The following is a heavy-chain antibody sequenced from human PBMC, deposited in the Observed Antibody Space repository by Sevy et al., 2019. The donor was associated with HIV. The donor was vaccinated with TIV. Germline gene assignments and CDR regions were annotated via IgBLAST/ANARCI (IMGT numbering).Heavy chain of an antibody. Sequence: GGSLRLSCEASGFTFSSYEMNWVRQAPGKGLEWVSYISSSGNTIYYADSVKGRFTISRDNSKNMVYLQMNSLRVEDTAIYYCARDRGEILRSAFKSWGQGTLVTVSS. V-gene: IGHV3-48*03. D-gene: IGHD3-10*01. J-gene: IGHJ4*02. CDR2: ISSSGNTI. CDR3: ARDRGEILRSAFKS. CDR1: GFTFSSYE.